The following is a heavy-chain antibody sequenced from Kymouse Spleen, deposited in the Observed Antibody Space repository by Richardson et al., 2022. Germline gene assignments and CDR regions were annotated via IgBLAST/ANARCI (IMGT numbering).Heavy chain of an antibody. Sequence: QVQLVESGGGVVQPGRSLRLSCAASGFTFSSYGMHWVRQAPGKGLEWVAVISYDGSNKYYADSVKGRFTISRDNSKNTLYLQMNSLRAEDTAVYYCAKEGDITGTAYYFDYWGQGTLVTVSS. CDR2: ISYDGSNK. J-gene: IGHJ4*02. CDR1: GFTFSSYG. V-gene: IGHV3-30*18. CDR3: AKEGDITGTAYYFDY. D-gene: IGHD1-7*01.